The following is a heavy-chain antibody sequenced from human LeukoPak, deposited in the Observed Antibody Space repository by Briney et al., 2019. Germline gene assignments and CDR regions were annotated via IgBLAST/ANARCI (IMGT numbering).Heavy chain of an antibody. CDR2: IKQDGSEK. D-gene: IGHD3-3*01. CDR3: ASQLTYYDFWSGYQGRDY. V-gene: IGHV3-7*01. CDR1: GFNFSIYW. Sequence: GGSLRLSCAASGFNFSIYWMSWVRQAPGKGLEWVANIKQDGSEKYYVDSVKGRFTISRGKAKNSLYLQMNSLRAEDTAVYYCASQLTYYDFWSGYQGRDYWGQATLVTVSS. J-gene: IGHJ4*02.